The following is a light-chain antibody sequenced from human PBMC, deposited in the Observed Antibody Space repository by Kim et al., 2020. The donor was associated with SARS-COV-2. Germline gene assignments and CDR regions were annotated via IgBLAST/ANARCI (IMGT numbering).Light chain of an antibody. CDR1: QDISNY. CDR3: QKCDSAPWT. J-gene: IGKJ1*01. V-gene: IGKV1-27*01. Sequence: ASVGDRVTVTCRASQDISNYLAWFQLKPGKAPKLLIYAASALQPGVPSRFSGSGSGTDFTLNVTSLQPEDVATYYCQKCDSAPWTFGQGTKVEIK. CDR2: AAS.